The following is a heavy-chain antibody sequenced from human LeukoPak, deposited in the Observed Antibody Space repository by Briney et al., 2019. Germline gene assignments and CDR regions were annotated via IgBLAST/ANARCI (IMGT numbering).Heavy chain of an antibody. Sequence: GGSLRLSCAASGFTVSDYTMNWVRQAPGKGLEWVSSIGSVTTYIYYADSVKGRFTISRDNAKNSLSLQMNSLRAEDTAVYYCARAIAVAGPYYFDYWGQGTLVTVSS. CDR1: GFTVSDYT. V-gene: IGHV3-21*01. CDR2: IGSVTTYI. D-gene: IGHD6-19*01. J-gene: IGHJ4*02. CDR3: ARAIAVAGPYYFDY.